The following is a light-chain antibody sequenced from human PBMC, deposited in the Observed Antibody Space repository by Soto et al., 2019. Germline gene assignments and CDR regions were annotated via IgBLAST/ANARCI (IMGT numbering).Light chain of an antibody. CDR2: DVS. CDR3: SSYTGTSTPYI. V-gene: IGLV2-14*01. CDR1: ISDVGGYNY. J-gene: IGLJ1*01. Sequence: QSALTQPASVSGSPGQSITISCTGTISDVGGYNYVSWYQQHPGKAPKPMIYDVSNRPSGVSNRFSGSKPGNTASLTISGLQAEDEADYYCSSYTGTSTPYIFGTGTKLTVL.